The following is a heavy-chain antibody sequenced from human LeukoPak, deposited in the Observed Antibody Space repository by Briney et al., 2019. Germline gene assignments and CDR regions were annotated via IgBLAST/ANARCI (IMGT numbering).Heavy chain of an antibody. V-gene: IGHV3-21*01. CDR2: ISSNSAYI. CDR3: ARAHCSGRGCYQRYDGFDI. Sequence: GGSLRLSCAASGFTFSDYSMNWVRQAPGKGLEWVSSISSNSAYIYYVDSLRGRFTVSRDNAKSSLFLQMNSLRVEDTAVSYCARAHCSGRGCYQRYDGFDIWGQGTVVTVSS. CDR1: GFTFSDYS. D-gene: IGHD2-15*01. J-gene: IGHJ3*02.